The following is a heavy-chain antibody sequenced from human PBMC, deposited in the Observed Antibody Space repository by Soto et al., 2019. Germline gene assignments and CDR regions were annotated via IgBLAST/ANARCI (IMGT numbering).Heavy chain of an antibody. J-gene: IGHJ4*01. CDR1: GFTFSNAW. V-gene: IGHV3-15*07. CDR2: IKSKTDGGTT. CDR3: TTDSYSTIIIVRFDY. Sequence: PGGSLRLSCAASGFTFSNAWINWVRQAPGKGLEWVGHIKSKTDGGTTDYTAPVKGRFAISRDDSNNMVYLQMNSLKIEYTAVYYCTTDSYSTIIIVRFDYWGHGTLVTVSS. D-gene: IGHD3-22*01.